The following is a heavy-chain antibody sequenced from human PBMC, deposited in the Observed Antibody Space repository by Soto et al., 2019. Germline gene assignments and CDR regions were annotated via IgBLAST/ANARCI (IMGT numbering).Heavy chain of an antibody. D-gene: IGHD7-27*01. CDR1: GYTFPSYG. V-gene: IGHV1-18*01. J-gene: IGHJ6*02. CDR3: ARRPGDYYYYYGMDV. CDR2: ISAYNGNT. Sequence: ASVKVSCKASGYTFPSYGISWVRQAPGQGLEWMGWISAYNGNTNYAQKLQGRVTMTTDTSTSTAYMELRSLRSDDTAVYYCARRPGDYYYYYGMDVWGQGTTVTVSS.